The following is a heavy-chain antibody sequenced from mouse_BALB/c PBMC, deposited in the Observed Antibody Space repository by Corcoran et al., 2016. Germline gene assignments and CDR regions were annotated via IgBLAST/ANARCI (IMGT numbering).Heavy chain of an antibody. J-gene: IGHJ2*01. Sequence: EVLLQQSGPELVKPGASVKIPCKASGYTFTDYNMDWVKQSHGKSLEWIGDINPNNGGTIYNQKFKGKATLTVDKSSSTAYMELRSLTSEDTAVYYCARSGLRQEVYFDYWGQGTTLTVSS. V-gene: IGHV1-18*01. D-gene: IGHD2-4*01. CDR2: INPNNGGT. CDR3: ARSGLRQEVYFDY. CDR1: GYTFTDYN.